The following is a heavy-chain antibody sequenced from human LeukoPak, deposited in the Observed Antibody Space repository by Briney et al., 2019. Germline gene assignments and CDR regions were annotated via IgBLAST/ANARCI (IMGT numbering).Heavy chain of an antibody. CDR3: ARVYCSGGSCYGDYYYYGMDV. V-gene: IGHV1-3*01. CDR1: GYTFTSYA. Sequence: GASVKVSCKASGYTFTSYAMHWVRQVPGQRLEWMGWINAGNGNTKYSQKFQGRVTITRDTSASTAYMELSSLRSEDTAVYYCARVYCSGGSCYGDYYYYGMDVWGQGTTVTVSS. CDR2: INAGNGNT. J-gene: IGHJ6*02. D-gene: IGHD2-15*01.